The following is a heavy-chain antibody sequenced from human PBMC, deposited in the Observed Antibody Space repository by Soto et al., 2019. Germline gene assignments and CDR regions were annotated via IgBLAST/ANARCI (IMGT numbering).Heavy chain of an antibody. CDR1: GGTFSSYA. D-gene: IGHD6-6*01. Sequence: SVKVSCKASGGTFSSYAISWVRQAPGQGLEWMGGIIPIFGTANYAQKFQGRVTITADESTSTAYMELSSLRSEDTAVYYCARDEYSSSSLGNYYVMDVWGQGSTVTGSS. CDR3: ARDEYSSSSLGNYYVMDV. CDR2: IIPIFGTA. J-gene: IGHJ6*02. V-gene: IGHV1-69*13.